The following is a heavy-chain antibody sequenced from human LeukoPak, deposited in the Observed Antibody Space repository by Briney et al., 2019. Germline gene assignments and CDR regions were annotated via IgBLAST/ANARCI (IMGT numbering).Heavy chain of an antibody. CDR2: ISAYNGNT. V-gene: IGHV1-18*01. J-gene: IGHJ4*02. D-gene: IGHD3-22*01. Sequence: ASVKVSCKASGYTFTSYGISWVRQAPGQGLEWMGWISAYNGNTNYAQKLQGRVTMTTDTSTSTAYMELRSLRSDDTAVYYCARARYYDSSGYLYYWGQGTLVTVSS. CDR3: ARARYYDSSGYLYY. CDR1: GYTFTSYG.